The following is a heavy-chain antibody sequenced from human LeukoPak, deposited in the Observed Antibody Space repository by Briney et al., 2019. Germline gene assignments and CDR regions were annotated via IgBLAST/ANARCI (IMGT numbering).Heavy chain of an antibody. J-gene: IGHJ4*02. CDR1: GDSISSGSYY. V-gene: IGHV4-61*02. CDR2: VYTSGST. CDR3: ARAPRAYNIRFDY. Sequence: PSQTLSLTCTASGDSISSGSYYWSWIRQPAGKGLEWIGRVYTSGSTNYNPSLRSRVTISVDSSKNQFSLKLNSVTAADTAVYYCARAPRAYNIRFDYWGQGTLVTVSS. D-gene: IGHD1-14*01.